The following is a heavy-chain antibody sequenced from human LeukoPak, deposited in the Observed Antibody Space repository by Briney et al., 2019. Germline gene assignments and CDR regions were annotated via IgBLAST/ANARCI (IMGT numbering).Heavy chain of an antibody. CDR3: VSGLVGANTY. J-gene: IGHJ4*02. CDR2: INSDRSGT. Sequence: PGGSLRLSCAASGFTFISYTMNWVRQAPGKGLVWVSRINSDRSGTIYADSVKGRFTISTDNAKTTLYLQMNSLRAEDTAVYYCVSGLVGANTYWGQGTLVTVSS. CDR1: GFTFISYT. D-gene: IGHD1-26*01. V-gene: IGHV3-74*01.